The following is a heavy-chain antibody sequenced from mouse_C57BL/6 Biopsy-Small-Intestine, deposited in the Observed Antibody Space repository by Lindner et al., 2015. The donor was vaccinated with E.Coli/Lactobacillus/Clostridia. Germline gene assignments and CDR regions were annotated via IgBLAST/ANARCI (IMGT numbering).Heavy chain of an antibody. V-gene: IGHV1S29*02. CDR3: AKGRYYDP. CDR1: GYTFTTYD. Sequence: SVKVSCKASGYTFTTYDINWVRQAPGQGLEWMGWMNAYTGNTGYAQKFQGRVTMTRNTSITTAYMELSSLRSEDTAVYYCAKGRYYDPWGQGTLVTVSS. CDR2: MNAYTGNT. J-gene: IGHJ4*01. D-gene: IGHD2-4*01.